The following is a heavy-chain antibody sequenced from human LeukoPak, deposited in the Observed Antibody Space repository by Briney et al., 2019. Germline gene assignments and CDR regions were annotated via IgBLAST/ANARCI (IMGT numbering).Heavy chain of an antibody. CDR1: GFTFSSYA. D-gene: IGHD3-10*01. J-gene: IGHJ4*02. V-gene: IGHV3-23*01. Sequence: PGGSLRLSCAASGFTFSSYAMSWVRRAPVKGLEWVSAISDSGGSTYYADSVRGRFTISRDNSKNTLYLQMNSLRAEDTAVYYCAKGVRYSEYWGQGTLVTVSS. CDR3: AKGVRYSEY. CDR2: ISDSGGST.